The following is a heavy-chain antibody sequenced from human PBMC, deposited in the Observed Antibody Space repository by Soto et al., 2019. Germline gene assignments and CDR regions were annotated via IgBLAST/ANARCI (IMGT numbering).Heavy chain of an antibody. D-gene: IGHD7-27*01. CDR3: ARDGRANWGSLYY. Sequence: QVQLVESGGGVVQPGRSLRLSCAASGFTFSSYAMHWVRQAPGKGLEWVAVISYDGSNKYYADSVKGRFTISRDNSKNTLYLQMNSLRAEDTAVYYCARDGRANWGSLYYWGQGTLVTVSS. CDR1: GFTFSSYA. CDR2: ISYDGSNK. J-gene: IGHJ4*02. V-gene: IGHV3-30-3*01.